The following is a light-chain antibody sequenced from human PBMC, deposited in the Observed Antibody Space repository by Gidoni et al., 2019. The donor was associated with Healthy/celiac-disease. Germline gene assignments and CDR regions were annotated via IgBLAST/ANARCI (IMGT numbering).Light chain of an antibody. V-gene: IGKV3-11*01. Sequence: EIVLTQSPAPLSLSPGEMATLSCRASQSVSSYLAWYHQKPGQAPRLLIYDASNRATGIPARCSGSGSGTEVTLTISSLEPEDVAVYYCQQRSNWPPTFXXXTKLEIK. CDR1: QSVSSY. J-gene: IGKJ2*01. CDR2: DAS. CDR3: QQRSNWPPT.